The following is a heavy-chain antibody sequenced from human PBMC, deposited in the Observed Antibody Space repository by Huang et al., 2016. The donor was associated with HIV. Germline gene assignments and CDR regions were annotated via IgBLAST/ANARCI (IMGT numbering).Heavy chain of an antibody. CDR1: GYSFSNYA. Sequence: QVVLVQSGSELKKPGASVKVSCKASGYSFSNYALNWVRQALGQGLEWMGWISNDTGKSTYARGFAGLFIFSLDTSVNTAYLQISSLKTEDTALYYCARDARERRDPWVKYSWFDPWGQGTLVTVSS. CDR2: ISNDTGKS. J-gene: IGHJ5*02. D-gene: IGHD2-21*01. V-gene: IGHV7-4-1*02. CDR3: ARDARERRDPWVKYSWFDP.